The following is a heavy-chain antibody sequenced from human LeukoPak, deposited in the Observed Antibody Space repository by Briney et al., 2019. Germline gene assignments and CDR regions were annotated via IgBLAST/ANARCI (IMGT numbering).Heavy chain of an antibody. D-gene: IGHD6-13*01. CDR1: GFTFSTYL. CDR2: IGGSGSYT. J-gene: IGHJ4*02. CDR3: ARDWYDY. Sequence: GGSLRLSCAASGFTFSTYLMIWLRQAPGKGLEWVSVIGGSGSYTYYADSVKGRFTISRDNSKDTLYLQMNSLRAEDTAVYYCARDWYDYWGQGTLVTVSS. V-gene: IGHV3-23*01.